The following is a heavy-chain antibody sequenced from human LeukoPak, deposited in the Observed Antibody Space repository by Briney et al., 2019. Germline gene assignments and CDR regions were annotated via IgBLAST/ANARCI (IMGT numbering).Heavy chain of an antibody. CDR3: ARASEGIGYFDT. Sequence: SETLSLTCTVSGAPFSNDYWSWVRQAPGKGLEWIGYIYHNGRTNYSPSLKSRITISIDTSQNQFSLKLTSVTAADTAVYYCARASEGIGYFDTWGRGSLVTVSS. CDR2: IYHNGRT. V-gene: IGHV4-59*01. J-gene: IGHJ4*02. CDR1: GAPFSNDY. D-gene: IGHD3-3*01.